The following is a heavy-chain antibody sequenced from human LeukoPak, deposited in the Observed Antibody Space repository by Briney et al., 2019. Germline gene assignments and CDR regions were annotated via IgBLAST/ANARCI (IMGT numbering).Heavy chain of an antibody. D-gene: IGHD3-22*01. Sequence: SETLSLTCTVSGGSINNADYYWTWIRQHPGKGLEWIGFIFYSGNTYYNPSLKSRVTISIDTSKNQFSLKLSSVTAADTAVYYCARAYDSSGFPLFDYWGQGALVTVSS. CDR2: IFYSGNT. CDR1: GGSINNADYY. J-gene: IGHJ4*02. V-gene: IGHV4-30-4*08. CDR3: ARAYDSSGFPLFDY.